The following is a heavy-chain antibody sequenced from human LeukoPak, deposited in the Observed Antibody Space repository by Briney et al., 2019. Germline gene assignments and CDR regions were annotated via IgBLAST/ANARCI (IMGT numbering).Heavy chain of an antibody. Sequence: GGSLRLSCTASGLSLNNYAMSWVRQVPGKGLEWVSASSSSDDGKWYAESVRGRFTISRDTSKNTVYLQMNSLRVEDAGVYYCAKASAMIVVVSKYFDYWGQGTLVTVSS. J-gene: IGHJ4*02. D-gene: IGHD3-22*01. CDR1: GLSLNNYA. CDR2: SSSSDDGK. V-gene: IGHV3-23*01. CDR3: AKASAMIVVVSKYFDY.